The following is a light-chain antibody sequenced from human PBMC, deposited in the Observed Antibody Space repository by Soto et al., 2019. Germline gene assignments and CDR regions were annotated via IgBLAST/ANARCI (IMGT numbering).Light chain of an antibody. CDR1: ESISSSS. CDR2: STS. J-gene: IGKJ4*01. Sequence: QSPGALSLSAGEGVTLSCSASESISSSSLAWYQQRPGQPPRLLIFSTSTRAAGSSPRFIGSGSGRDFAHPISSLEPEDSAIYYCQQYGASPPATFGGGTKVDIK. CDR3: QQYGASPPAT. V-gene: IGKV3-20*01.